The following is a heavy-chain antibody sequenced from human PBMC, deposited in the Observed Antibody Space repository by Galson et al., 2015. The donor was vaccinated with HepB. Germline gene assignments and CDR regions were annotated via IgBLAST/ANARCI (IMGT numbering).Heavy chain of an antibody. Sequence: SLRLSCAASGFTFSSYGMHWVRQAPGKGLEWVAVISYDGSNKYYADSVKGRFTISRDNSKNTLYLQMNSLRAEDTAVYYCAKDRNYGDYVSWFDPWGQGTLVTVSS. D-gene: IGHD4-17*01. CDR3: AKDRNYGDYVSWFDP. CDR1: GFTFSSYG. CDR2: ISYDGSNK. V-gene: IGHV3-30*18. J-gene: IGHJ5*02.